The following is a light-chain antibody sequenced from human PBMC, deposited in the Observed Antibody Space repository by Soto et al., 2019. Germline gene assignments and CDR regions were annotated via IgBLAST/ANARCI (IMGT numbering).Light chain of an antibody. V-gene: IGKV1-39*01. CDR1: QSISSY. CDR2: AAS. Sequence: DIQMTQSPSSLSASVGDRVTITCRASQSISSYLNWYQQKPGKAPKLLTYAASSLQSGVPSRFSGSGSGTDFTLTISSLQPEDFATYYCQQSYSTPLTFVGGTKVDIK. CDR3: QQSYSTPLT. J-gene: IGKJ4*01.